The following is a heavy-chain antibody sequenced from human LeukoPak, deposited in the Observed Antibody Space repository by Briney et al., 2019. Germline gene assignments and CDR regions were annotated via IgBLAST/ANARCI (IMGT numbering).Heavy chain of an antibody. Sequence: SETLSLTCTVSGYSISSGYYWGWIRQPPGKGLEWIGSIYHSGSTYYNPSLKSRVTISVDTSKNQFSLKLSSVTAADTAVYYCAREWEVSGWFDPWGQGTLVTVSS. V-gene: IGHV4-38-2*02. CDR3: AREWEVSGWFDP. CDR2: IYHSGST. J-gene: IGHJ5*02. D-gene: IGHD1-26*01. CDR1: GYSISSGYY.